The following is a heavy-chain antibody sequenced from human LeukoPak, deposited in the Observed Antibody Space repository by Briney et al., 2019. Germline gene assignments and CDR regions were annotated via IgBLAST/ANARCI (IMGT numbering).Heavy chain of an antibody. CDR1: GGSFRGYY. CDR3: ARHDGGGY. Sequence: SETLSLTCAVYGGSFRGYYWSWIRQPPGKGLEWIGEINHSGSTNYNPSLKSRVTISVDTSKNQFSLKLISVTAADTAVYYCARHDGGGYWGQGTLVTVSS. J-gene: IGHJ4*02. D-gene: IGHD3-16*01. CDR2: INHSGST. V-gene: IGHV4-34*01.